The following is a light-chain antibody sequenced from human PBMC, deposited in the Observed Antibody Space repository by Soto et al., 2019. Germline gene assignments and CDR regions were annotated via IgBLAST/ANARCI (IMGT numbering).Light chain of an antibody. CDR1: QSVSSSY. V-gene: IGKV3-20*01. J-gene: IGKJ2*01. CDR2: GAS. Sequence: EIVLTQSPGTLSLSPGERATLSCRASQSVSSSYLAWYQQKPGQAPRLLIYGASSRATGIPDRFSGSGSGTDLTLTISRLEPEDFAVYYCQQYGSSPYTFGQGTKREI. CDR3: QQYGSSPYT.